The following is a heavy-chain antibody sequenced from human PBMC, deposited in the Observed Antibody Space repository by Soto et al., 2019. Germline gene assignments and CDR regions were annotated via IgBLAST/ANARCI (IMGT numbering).Heavy chain of an antibody. CDR3: ALRPYGDYGFDH. V-gene: IGHV1-69*12. CDR2: TIPIFGTA. D-gene: IGHD4-17*01. Sequence: QVQLVQSGAEVKKPGSSVKVSCKASGGTFSSYAISWVRQAPGQVLEWLGGTIPIFGTANYAQKFQARATITADESTSTAYMRLRSLGAEDTAVYYWALRPYGDYGFDHWGQGTLVTVSS. J-gene: IGHJ4*02. CDR1: GGTFSSYA.